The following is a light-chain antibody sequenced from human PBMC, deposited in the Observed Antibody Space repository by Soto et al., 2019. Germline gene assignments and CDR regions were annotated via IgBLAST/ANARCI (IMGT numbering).Light chain of an antibody. CDR3: CSYAGSSTRXV. Sequence: QSVLTQPASVSGSPGQSITISCTGTSSDVGSYNLVSWYQQHPGKAPKLMIYEGSKRPSGVPNRFSGSKSGNTASLTISGLQAEDEADYYCCSYAGSSTRXVFGTGTKVT. J-gene: IGLJ1*01. V-gene: IGLV2-23*01. CDR1: SSDVGSYNL. CDR2: EGS.